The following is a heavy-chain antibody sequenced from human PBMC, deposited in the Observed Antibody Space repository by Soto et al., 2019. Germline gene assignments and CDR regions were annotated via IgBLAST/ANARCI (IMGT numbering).Heavy chain of an antibody. CDR3: ARVVPGAEAWFGP. CDR1: GYTFTGWY. V-gene: IGHV1-2*02. Sequence: ASVKVSCKASGYTFTGWYMHWVRQAPGQPLEWLGWISLYSDGTNYAQKFQGRVSMTTDTSTTTAYMELRSLRSDDTAVYYCARVVPGAEAWFGPWGQGTLVTVSS. D-gene: IGHD2-2*01. CDR2: ISLYSDGT. J-gene: IGHJ5*02.